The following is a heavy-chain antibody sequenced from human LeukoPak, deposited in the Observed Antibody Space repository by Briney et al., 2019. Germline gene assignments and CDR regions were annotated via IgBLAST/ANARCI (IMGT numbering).Heavy chain of an antibody. CDR1: GFTFSSYG. D-gene: IGHD1-14*01. J-gene: IGHJ5*02. CDR3: AKDTTPPKAGFDP. CDR2: IRYDGSNK. Sequence: GGSLRLSCAASGFTFSSYGMHWVRQAPGKGLEWVGFIRYDGSNKYYADSVKGRFTISRDNSKNTLYLQMNSPRAEDTAVYYCAKDTTPPKAGFDPWGQGTLVTVSS. V-gene: IGHV3-30*02.